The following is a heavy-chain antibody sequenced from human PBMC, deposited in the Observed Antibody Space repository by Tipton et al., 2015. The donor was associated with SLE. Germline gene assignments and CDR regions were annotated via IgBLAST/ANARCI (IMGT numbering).Heavy chain of an antibody. V-gene: IGHV4-61*01. CDR3: ARDGEERYYYYYMDV. J-gene: IGHJ6*03. Sequence: TLSLTCTVSGGSISSGSYYWSWIRQPPGKGLEYIGYVYSSGHSNYNPSLQSRVTISVDASNNQFSLKLSSVTAADTAVYYCARDGEERYYYYYMDVWGKGTTVTVSS. CDR1: GGSISSGSYY. D-gene: IGHD7-27*01. CDR2: VYSSGHS.